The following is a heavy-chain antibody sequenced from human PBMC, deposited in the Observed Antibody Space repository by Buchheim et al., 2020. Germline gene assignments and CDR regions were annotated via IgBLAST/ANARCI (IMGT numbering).Heavy chain of an antibody. D-gene: IGHD3/OR15-3a*01. CDR2: SRHKARSYTT. CDR3: SRWTLQRDGLDV. CDR1: GFTFSDHY. J-gene: IGHJ6*02. Sequence: EAQLVESGGGLVQPGGSLRLSCAGSGFTFSDHYIDWVRQAPGKGLEWIGRSRHKARSYTTEYAASVKGRFTISRADSLNSLYMEMHRLETADTAVYYGSRWTLQRDGLDVWGQGTT. V-gene: IGHV3-72*01.